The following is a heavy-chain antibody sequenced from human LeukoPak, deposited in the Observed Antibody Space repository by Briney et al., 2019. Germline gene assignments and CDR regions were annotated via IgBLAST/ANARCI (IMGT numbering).Heavy chain of an antibody. CDR1: GGSFSGYY. D-gene: IGHD2-15*01. CDR3: ARVNCSGGSCYSDY. V-gene: IGHV4-34*01. J-gene: IGHJ4*02. Sequence: SETLSLTCAVYGGSFSGYYWSWIRQPPGKGLEWIGEINHSGSTNYNPSLKSRVTISVDTSKNQFSLELSSVTAADTAVYYCARVNCSGGSCYSDYWGQGTLVTVSS. CDR2: INHSGST.